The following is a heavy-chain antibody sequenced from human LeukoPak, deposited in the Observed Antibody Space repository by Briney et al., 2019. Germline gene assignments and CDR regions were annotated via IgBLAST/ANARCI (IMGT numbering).Heavy chain of an antibody. J-gene: IGHJ3*02. V-gene: IGHV3-23*01. CDR2: ISGSGGST. Sequence: GGSLRLSCAASGFTFSSSVMTWVRQAPGKGLEWVSTISGSGGSTYYAGSVKGRFTISRDNSKNTLYLEMDSLRADDTAVYSCAKDPPSVVANAFHIWGQGTMVTVSS. CDR3: AKDPPSVVANAFHI. CDR1: GFTFSSSV. D-gene: IGHD5-12*01.